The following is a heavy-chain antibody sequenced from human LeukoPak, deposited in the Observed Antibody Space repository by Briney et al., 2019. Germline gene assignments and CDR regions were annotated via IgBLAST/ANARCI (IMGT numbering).Heavy chain of an antibody. CDR2: IYYNGNT. D-gene: IGHD6-19*01. CDR1: GGSIGGHTFY. J-gene: IGHJ3*02. V-gene: IGHV4-39*01. Sequence: SETLSLTCNVSGGSIGGHTFYWDWIRQPPGKGLEWIATIYYNGNTFYNPSLKSRVAISIDMSKGQFSLHLSSVTAADTAIYYCARLTALAGHRGAFDIWGPGTMVTVSS. CDR3: ARLTALAGHRGAFDI.